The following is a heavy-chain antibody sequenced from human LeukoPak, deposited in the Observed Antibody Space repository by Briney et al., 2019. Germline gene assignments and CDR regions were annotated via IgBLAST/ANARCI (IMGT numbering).Heavy chain of an antibody. CDR1: GGSISSYY. CDR2: IYYSGST. Sequence: SETLSLTCTVSGGSISSYYWSWIRQPPGKGLEWIGYIYYSGSTNYNPSLKSRVTISVDTSKNQFSPKLSSVTAADTAVYYCARSYYYDSSGSYYFDYWGQGTLVTVSS. J-gene: IGHJ4*02. CDR3: ARSYYYDSSGSYYFDY. V-gene: IGHV4-59*08. D-gene: IGHD3-22*01.